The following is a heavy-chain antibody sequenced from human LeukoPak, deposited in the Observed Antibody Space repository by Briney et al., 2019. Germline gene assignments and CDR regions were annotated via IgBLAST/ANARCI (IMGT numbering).Heavy chain of an antibody. CDR2: IYYTGST. Sequence: SETLSLTCTVSGASIGSSTYSWGWIRQPPGKGLEWIGSIYYTGSTYYNPSLKSRVTISVDTSKNQFSLKLSSVTAADTAVYYCARGLSSNAFDIWGQGTMVTVSS. J-gene: IGHJ3*02. V-gene: IGHV4-39*07. CDR3: ARGLSSNAFDI. CDR1: GASIGSSTYS.